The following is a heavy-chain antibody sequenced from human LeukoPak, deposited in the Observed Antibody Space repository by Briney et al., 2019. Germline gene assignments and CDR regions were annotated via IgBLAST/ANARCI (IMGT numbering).Heavy chain of an antibody. Sequence: SVKVSCKASGGTFISYAISWVRQAPGQGLEWMGGIIPIFGTANYAQKFQGRVTITTDESTSTAYMELSSLRSEDTAVYYCASDSPGFWSGYYYMGVWGKGTTVTVSS. CDR2: IIPIFGTA. CDR1: GGTFISYA. D-gene: IGHD3-3*01. J-gene: IGHJ6*03. V-gene: IGHV1-69*05. CDR3: ASDSPGFWSGYYYMGV.